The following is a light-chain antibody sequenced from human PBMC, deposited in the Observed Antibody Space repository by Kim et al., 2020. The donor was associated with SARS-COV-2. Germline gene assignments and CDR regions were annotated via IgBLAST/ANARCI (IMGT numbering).Light chain of an antibody. V-gene: IGKV3-20*01. CDR3: QQKRT. J-gene: IGKJ1*01. Sequence: EIALTQSPGTLSLSPGERATLSCRASQSVSSTYLGWYQQKPGQAPRLLIYGASSRATGIPDRFSGSGSGTDFTLTISRLEPEDFAVYYCQQKRTFGQGTKVDIK. CDR2: GAS. CDR1: QSVSSTY.